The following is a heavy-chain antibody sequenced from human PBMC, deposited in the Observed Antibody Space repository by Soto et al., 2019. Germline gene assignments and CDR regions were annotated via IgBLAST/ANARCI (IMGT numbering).Heavy chain of an antibody. Sequence: EVQLVESGGGLIQPGGSLRLSCTASGFSFSSYALSWVRQAPGKGLEWVSTISGSDGKTYYADSVKGRFSISRDTSKTTLYLEMTSLRVEDTAVYYCARWSFLDYWGQGTRVTVS. J-gene: IGHJ4*02. CDR1: GFSFSSYA. CDR2: ISGSDGKT. V-gene: IGHV3-23*04. CDR3: ARWSFLDY. D-gene: IGHD1-26*01.